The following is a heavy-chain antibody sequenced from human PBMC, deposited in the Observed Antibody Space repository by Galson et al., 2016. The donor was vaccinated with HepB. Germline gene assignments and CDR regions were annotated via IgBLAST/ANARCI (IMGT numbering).Heavy chain of an antibody. Sequence: SLRLSCAVSGFTFTTYAMGWVRQVPGKGLEWVSTLGHTADSTYYADSVKGRFTISRDISKNTLYLHMNSLIAGDTAMYYCVKEGGAYSRGGYFDYWGQGTLVTVSS. D-gene: IGHD4-11*01. CDR2: LGHTADST. CDR3: VKEGGAYSRGGYFDY. J-gene: IGHJ1*01. V-gene: IGHV3-23*01. CDR1: GFTFTTYA.